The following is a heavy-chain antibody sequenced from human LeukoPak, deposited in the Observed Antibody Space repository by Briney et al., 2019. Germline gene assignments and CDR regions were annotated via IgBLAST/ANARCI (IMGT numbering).Heavy chain of an antibody. D-gene: IGHD6-25*01. Sequence: PGGSLRLSCAASGFTFSTYWMTWVRQAPGKGLECVANIKPDGSEKYYVDSVKGRFTISRDNAKDSLYLQMNSLRAEDTAVYYCARGVRLWGQGTLVTVSS. V-gene: IGHV3-7*01. CDR2: IKPDGSEK. CDR3: ARGVRL. CDR1: GFTFSTYW. J-gene: IGHJ4*02.